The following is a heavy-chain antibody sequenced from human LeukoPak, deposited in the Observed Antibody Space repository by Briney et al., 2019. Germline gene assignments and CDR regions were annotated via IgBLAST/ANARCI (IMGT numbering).Heavy chain of an antibody. D-gene: IGHD3-3*01. V-gene: IGHV5-51*01. Sequence: GESLKISCRGPGYSFPTYWIGGGRQIPGKGLEWLGIINPGDSDTRYSPSFQGQVTISAEKSITTAYLQWSSLKASDTAMYYCARRSYDFWSGYYYYMDVWGKGTTVTVS. CDR1: GYSFPTYW. CDR2: INPGDSDT. J-gene: IGHJ6*03. CDR3: ARRSYDFWSGYYYYMDV.